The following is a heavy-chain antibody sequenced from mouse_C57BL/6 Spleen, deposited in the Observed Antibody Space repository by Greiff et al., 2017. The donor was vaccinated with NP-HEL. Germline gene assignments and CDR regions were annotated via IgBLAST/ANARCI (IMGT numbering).Heavy chain of an antibody. J-gene: IGHJ2*01. CDR2: INPNYGTT. CDR1: GYSFTDYN. V-gene: IGHV1-39*01. Sequence: QLQESGPELVKPGASVKISCKASGYSFTDYNMNWVKQSNGKSLEWIGVINPNYGTTSYNQKFKGKATLTVDQSSSTAYMQLNSLTSEDSAVYYCARAGDYYGSSLGSYYFDYWGQGTTLTVSS. D-gene: IGHD1-1*01. CDR3: ARAGDYYGSSLGSYYFDY.